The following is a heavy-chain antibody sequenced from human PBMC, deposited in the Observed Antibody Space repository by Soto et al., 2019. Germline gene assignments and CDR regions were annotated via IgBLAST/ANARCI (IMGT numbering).Heavy chain of an antibody. CDR1: GGSFSGYY. CDR2: INHSGST. D-gene: IGHD3-3*01. Sequence: SVALSHPCAVYGGSFSGYYWSWIRQPPGPGLEWIGEINHSGSTNYNPSLKSRVTISVDTSKNQFSLKLSSVTAADTAVYYCARGGCRGLLFLELLRLGDPWGQGTLVNV. CDR3: ARGGCRGLLFLELLRLGDP. V-gene: IGHV4-34*01. J-gene: IGHJ5*02.